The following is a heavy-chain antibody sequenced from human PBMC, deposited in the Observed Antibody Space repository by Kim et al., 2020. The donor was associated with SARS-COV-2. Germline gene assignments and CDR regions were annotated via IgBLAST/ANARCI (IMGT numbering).Heavy chain of an antibody. CDR2: INPNSGGT. J-gene: IGHJ6*02. Sequence: ASVKVSCKASGYTFTGYYMHWVRQAPGQGLEWMGRINPNSGGTNYAQKFQGRVTMTRDTSISTAYMELSRLRSDDTAVYYCARQTSVSGDYYYYGMDVWGQGTTVTVSS. V-gene: IGHV1-2*06. D-gene: IGHD3-10*02. CDR3: ARQTSVSGDYYYYGMDV. CDR1: GYTFTGYY.